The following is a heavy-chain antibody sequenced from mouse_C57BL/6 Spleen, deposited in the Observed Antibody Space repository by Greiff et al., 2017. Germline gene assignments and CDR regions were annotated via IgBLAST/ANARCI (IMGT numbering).Heavy chain of an antibody. CDR1: GYTFTSYW. CDR2: IYPGSGST. Sequence: QVQLQQPGAELVKPGASVKMSCKASGYTFTSYWITWVKQRPGQGLEWIGDIYPGSGSTNYNEKFKSKATLTVDTSSSTAYMQLSSLTSEDSAVYYCARGYSITTVACDYWGQGTTLTVSS. D-gene: IGHD1-1*01. CDR3: ARGYSITTVACDY. J-gene: IGHJ2*01. V-gene: IGHV1-55*01.